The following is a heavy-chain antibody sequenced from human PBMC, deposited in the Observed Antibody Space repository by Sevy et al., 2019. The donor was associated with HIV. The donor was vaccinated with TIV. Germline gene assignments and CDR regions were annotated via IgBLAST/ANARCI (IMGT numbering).Heavy chain of an antibody. J-gene: IGHJ4*02. CDR3: ASEDSGSTPPGY. V-gene: IGHV1-2*06. Sequence: ASVKVSCKASGYTFTGYYMLWVRQAPGQGLEWMGRINPNSGGTNYAQKFQGRVTMTRDTSISTAYMELSRLRSDDTAVYYCASEDSGSTPPGYWGQGTLVTVSS. CDR1: GYTFTGYY. CDR2: INPNSGGT. D-gene: IGHD1-26*01.